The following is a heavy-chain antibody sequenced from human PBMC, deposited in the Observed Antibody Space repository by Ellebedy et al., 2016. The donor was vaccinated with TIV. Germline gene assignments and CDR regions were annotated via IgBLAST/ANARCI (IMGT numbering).Heavy chain of an antibody. J-gene: IGHJ3*02. CDR2: T. D-gene: IGHD6-13*01. Sequence: TRYAQKVQRRLTLTTDTSTNTAYMELRSLSSDDTAVYYCARGGSTSWYGGPFDIWGQGTMVTVAS. CDR3: ARGGSTSWYGGPFDI. V-gene: IGHV1-18*01.